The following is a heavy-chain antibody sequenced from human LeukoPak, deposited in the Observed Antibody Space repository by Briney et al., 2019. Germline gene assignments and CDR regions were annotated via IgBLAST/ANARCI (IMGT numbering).Heavy chain of an antibody. J-gene: IGHJ4*02. CDR1: GFTFSSYA. CDR3: ARAEEQDYYGSGRYDFGLIGY. D-gene: IGHD3-10*01. CDR2: ISYDGSNK. V-gene: IGHV3-30-3*01. Sequence: GGSLRLSCAASGFTFSSYAMPWVRQAPGEGLEWVAVISYDGSNKYYADSVKGRFTISRDNSKNTLYLQMNSLRAEDTAVYYCARAEEQDYYGSGRYDFGLIGYWGQGTLVTVSS.